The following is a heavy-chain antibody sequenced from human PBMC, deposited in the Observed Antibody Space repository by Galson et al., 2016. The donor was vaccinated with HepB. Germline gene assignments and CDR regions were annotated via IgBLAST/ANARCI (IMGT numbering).Heavy chain of an antibody. CDR1: GDSISSRSYY. D-gene: IGHD6-19*01. V-gene: IGHV4-61*02. CDR3: ARYKAEAGTYFFDY. Sequence: TLSLTCTVSGDSISSRSYYWSWIRQPAGKGLEWIGRIYSNGNTNYNPSLKSPVTMSLDTSGNQFSLKMRSVTAADTAIYYCARYKAEAGTYFFDYWGRGILVTVSS. J-gene: IGHJ4*02. CDR2: IYSNGNT.